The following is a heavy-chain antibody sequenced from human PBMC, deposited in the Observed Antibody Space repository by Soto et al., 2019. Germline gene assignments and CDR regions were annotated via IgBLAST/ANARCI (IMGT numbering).Heavy chain of an antibody. D-gene: IGHD3-22*01. Sequence: SVKVSCKASGGTFSSYAISWVRQAPGQGLEWMGGIIPIFGTADYAQKFQGRVTITADESTSTAYMELSSLRSEDTAVYYCARDRWAYYYDSSGSARAFDIWGQGTMVTVSS. CDR3: ARDRWAYYYDSSGSARAFDI. CDR2: IIPIFGTA. V-gene: IGHV1-69*13. J-gene: IGHJ3*02. CDR1: GGTFSSYA.